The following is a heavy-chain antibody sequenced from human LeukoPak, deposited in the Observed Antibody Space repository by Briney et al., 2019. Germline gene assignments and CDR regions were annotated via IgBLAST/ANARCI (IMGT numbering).Heavy chain of an antibody. CDR3: ARVRYSSGIIDY. V-gene: IGHV4-59*01. D-gene: IGHD6-19*01. J-gene: IGHJ4*02. CDR2: IYYSGST. Sequence: SETLSLTCTVSGGSISSYYWSWIRQPPGKGLEWIGYIYYSGSTNYNPSLKSRVTISVDTSKNQFSLKLSSVTAADTAVYYCARVRYSSGIIDYWGQGTLVTVSS. CDR1: GGSISSYY.